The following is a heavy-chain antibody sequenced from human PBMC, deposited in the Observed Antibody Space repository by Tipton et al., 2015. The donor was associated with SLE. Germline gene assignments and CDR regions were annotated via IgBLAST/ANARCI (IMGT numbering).Heavy chain of an antibody. CDR1: GVSITSDYW. D-gene: IGHD3-10*01. CDR3: ARGRVVHQWFGYYYMDV. CDR2: VDYSGSP. Sequence: TLSLTCSVSGVSITSDYWWNWVRQSPGKGLEWIGYVDYSGSPNYNPSLNGRVTISVDTSKNQFSLKLTPVTAADTAVYYCARGRVVHQWFGYYYMDVWGNGTTVTVSS. J-gene: IGHJ6*03. V-gene: IGHV4-61*01.